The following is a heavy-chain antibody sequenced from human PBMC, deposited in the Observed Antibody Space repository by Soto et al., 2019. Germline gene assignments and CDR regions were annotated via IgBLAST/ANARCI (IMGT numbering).Heavy chain of an antibody. CDR3: ASWHEREHAYDV. D-gene: IGHD1-1*01. CDR2: LYDVDGS. CDR1: GLTVSGKKY. Sequence: DVQLVESGGGLIQPGESLRLSCAAFGLTVSGKKYVAWVRQAQGKGLEWVSALYDVDGSFYADSVKGRFTTSSDSSKTTVYLQMNGLRPADTAVYYCASWHEREHAYDVWGQGTTVTVSS. J-gene: IGHJ3*01. V-gene: IGHV3-53*01.